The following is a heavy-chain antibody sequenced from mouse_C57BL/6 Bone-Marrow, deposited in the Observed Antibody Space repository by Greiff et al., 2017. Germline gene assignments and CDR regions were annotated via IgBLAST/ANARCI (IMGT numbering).Heavy chain of an antibody. Sequence: QVQLQQSGAELAKPGASVKLSCKASGYTFTSYWMHWVKQRPGQGLEWIGYINPSSGYTKYNQKFKDKATLTAEQSSSTAYMQLSSLKYEDSAVYYCARDGRAMDYWGQGTSVTVSS. CDR1: GYTFTSYW. J-gene: IGHJ4*01. CDR3: ARDGRAMDY. CDR2: INPSSGYT. V-gene: IGHV1-7*01.